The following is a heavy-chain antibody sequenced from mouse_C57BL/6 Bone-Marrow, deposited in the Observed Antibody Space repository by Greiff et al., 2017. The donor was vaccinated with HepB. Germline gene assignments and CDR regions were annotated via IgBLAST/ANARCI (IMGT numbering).Heavy chain of an antibody. J-gene: IGHJ4*01. V-gene: IGHV5-6*01. CDR1: GFTFSSYG. CDR3: ASPLTYYAMDY. D-gene: IGHD4-1*01. Sequence: EVKLMESGGDLVKPGGSLKLSCAASGFTFSSYGMSWVRQTPDKRLEWVATISSGGSYTYYPDSVKGRFTISRDNAKNTLYLQMSSLKSEDTAMYYCASPLTYYAMDYWGQGTSVTVSS. CDR2: ISSGGSYT.